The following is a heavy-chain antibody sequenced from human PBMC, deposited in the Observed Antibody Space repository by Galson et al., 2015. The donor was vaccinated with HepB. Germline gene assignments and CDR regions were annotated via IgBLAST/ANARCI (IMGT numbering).Heavy chain of an antibody. Sequence: SLRLSCAASGFTFSRYGLYWVRQAPGKGLEWVAVIWYDGSNKYYADSVKGRFTISRDNSKNTLYLQMNSLRAEDTAVYYCAREGLSSARYNLDYWGQGTLVTVSS. CDR2: IWYDGSNK. CDR3: AREGLSSARYNLDY. CDR1: GFTFSRYG. D-gene: IGHD6-19*01. J-gene: IGHJ4*02. V-gene: IGHV3-33*07.